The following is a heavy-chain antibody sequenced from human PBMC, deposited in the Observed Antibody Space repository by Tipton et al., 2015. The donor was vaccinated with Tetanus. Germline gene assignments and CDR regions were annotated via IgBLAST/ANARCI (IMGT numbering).Heavy chain of an antibody. Sequence: SLRLSCAVYGATFSTHWMHWVRQAPGKGLVWVSRINSDGSSTSYADSVKGRFTISRDNAKNTLYLQLNSLRAEDTAVYYCARDRDSSGYNNNDYWGQGTLVTVSS. V-gene: IGHV3-74*01. D-gene: IGHD3-22*01. CDR1: GATFSTHW. J-gene: IGHJ4*02. CDR3: ARDRDSSGYNNNDY. CDR2: INSDGSST.